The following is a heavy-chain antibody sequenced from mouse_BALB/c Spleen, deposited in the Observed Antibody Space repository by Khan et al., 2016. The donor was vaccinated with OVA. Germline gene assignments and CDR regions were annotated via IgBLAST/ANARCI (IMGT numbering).Heavy chain of an antibody. CDR3: VRGSGDYRFAY. D-gene: IGHD1-3*01. J-gene: IGHJ3*01. V-gene: IGHV1S137*01. CDR1: GYTFTDYV. CDR2: ISTYYGDT. Sequence: QVQLQQSGAELVRPGVSVKISCKGSGYTFTDYVMHWVKQSHARSLEWIGVISTYYGDTNHNQKFKGKATMTVDKYSSTAYMEHARLTSEDSTIYYCVRGSGDYRFAYWGQGTLLTVSA.